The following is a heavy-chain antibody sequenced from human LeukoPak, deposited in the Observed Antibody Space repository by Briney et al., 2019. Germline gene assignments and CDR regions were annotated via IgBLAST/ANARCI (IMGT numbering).Heavy chain of an antibody. CDR2: INPSGGST. J-gene: IGHJ4*02. CDR3: ARDLLGVSTVVTPDDY. Sequence: GASVKVSCKASGYTFTSYYTHWVRQAPGQGLEWMGIINPSGGSTSYAQKFQGRVTMTRDTSTSTVYMELSSLRSEDTAVYYCARDLLGVSTVVTPDDYWGQGTLVTVSS. CDR1: GYTFTSYY. D-gene: IGHD4-23*01. V-gene: IGHV1-46*01.